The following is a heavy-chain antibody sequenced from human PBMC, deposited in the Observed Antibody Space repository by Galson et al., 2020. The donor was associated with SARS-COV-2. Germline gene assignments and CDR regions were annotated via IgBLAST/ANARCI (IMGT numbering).Heavy chain of an antibody. CDR1: GFTFSDYY. CDR3: ARVGEEDEYCGGDCGGGDYYYGMDV. J-gene: IGHJ6*02. Sequence: GESLKISCAASGFTFSDYYMSWIRQAPGKGLEWVSYISSSGSTIYYADSVKGRFTISRDNAKNSLYLQMNSLRAEDTAVYYCARVGEEDEYCGGDCGGGDYYYGMDVWGQGTTVTVSS. V-gene: IGHV3-11*01. D-gene: IGHD2-21*02. CDR2: ISSSGSTI.